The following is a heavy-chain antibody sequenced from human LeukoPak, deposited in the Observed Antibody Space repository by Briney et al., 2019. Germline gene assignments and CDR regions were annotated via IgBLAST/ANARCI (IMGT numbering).Heavy chain of an antibody. CDR3: AEPGITMIGGV. V-gene: IGHV3-48*03. CDR1: GFTFSSYE. CDR2: ISSSGSTI. J-gene: IGHJ6*04. Sequence: GGSLRLSCAASGFTFSSYEMNWVRQAPGKGLEWVSYISSSGSTIYYADSVKGRFTISRDNAKNSLYLQMNSLRAEDTAVYYCAEPGITMIGGVWGKGTTVTISS. D-gene: IGHD3-10*02.